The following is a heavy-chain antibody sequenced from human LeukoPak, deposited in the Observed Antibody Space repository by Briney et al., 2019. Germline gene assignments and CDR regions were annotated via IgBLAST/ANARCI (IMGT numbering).Heavy chain of an antibody. CDR1: GGYISSYY. D-gene: IGHD3-3*01. V-gene: IGHV4-59*01. CDR2: IYYSGST. CDR3: ARYYDFWSGKNYMDV. Sequence: PSETLSLTCIVSGGYISSYYWSWIRQPPGKGLEWIGYIYYSGSTNYNPSLKSRVIISVDTSKNQFSLKLSSVTAADTAVYYCARYYDFWSGKNYMDVWGKGTTVTVSS. J-gene: IGHJ6*03.